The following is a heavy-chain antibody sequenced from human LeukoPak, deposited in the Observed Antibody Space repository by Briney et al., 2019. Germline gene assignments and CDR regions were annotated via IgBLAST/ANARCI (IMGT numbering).Heavy chain of an antibody. V-gene: IGHV1-18*01. Sequence: ASVKVSCKASGYTFTSYGISWVRQAPGQGLEWMGWISSYNGNTNYAQKLQGRVTMTTDTSTSTAYMELRSLRSDDTAVYYCARDAVPAAMLGYYYYGMDVWGQGTTVTVSS. J-gene: IGHJ6*02. CDR2: ISSYNGNT. CDR3: ARDAVPAAMLGYYYYGMDV. D-gene: IGHD2-2*01. CDR1: GYTFTSYG.